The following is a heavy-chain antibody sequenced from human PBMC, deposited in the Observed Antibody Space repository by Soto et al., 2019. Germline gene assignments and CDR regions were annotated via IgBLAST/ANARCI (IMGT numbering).Heavy chain of an antibody. V-gene: IGHV3-21*01. J-gene: IGHJ3*02. CDR1: GFTFSSYS. CDR3: ARSQTDFWSGYYAFDI. CDR2: ISSSSYI. Sequence: GGSLRLSCAASGFTFSSYSMNWVRQAPGKGLEWVSSISSSSYIYYADSVKGRFTIYRDNAKNSLYLQMNSLRAEDTAVYYCARSQTDFWSGYYAFDIWGQGTMVTVSS. D-gene: IGHD3-3*01.